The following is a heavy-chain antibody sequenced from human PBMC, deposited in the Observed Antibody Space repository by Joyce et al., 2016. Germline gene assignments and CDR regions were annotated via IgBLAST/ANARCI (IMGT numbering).Heavy chain of an antibody. CDR1: GYTFTSYA. Sequence: QAQLVQSGAEEKKPGASVKVSCKASGYTFTSYAMHWVRQAPGQGLEWMGWINAGNGDTKSSQKFQDRVTITRDTSARTLYMELTSLTSEDTAVYYCVRGGCSGGSCYSPGDFQVWGQGTQVTVSS. D-gene: IGHD2-15*01. CDR2: INAGNGDT. J-gene: IGHJ1*01. V-gene: IGHV1-3*05. CDR3: VRGGCSGGSCYSPGDFQV.